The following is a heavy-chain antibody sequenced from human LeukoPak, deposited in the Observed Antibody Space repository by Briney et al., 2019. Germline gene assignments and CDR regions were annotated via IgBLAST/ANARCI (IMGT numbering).Heavy chain of an antibody. D-gene: IGHD3-22*01. CDR3: ATDRVRKEYYDSSGYLYYFDY. V-gene: IGHV1-24*01. CDR2: FDPEDGET. Sequence: RAPVKVSCKVSGYTLTELSMHWVRQAPGKGLEWMGGFDPEDGETIYAQKFQGRVIMTEDTSTDTAYMELSSLRSEDTAVYYCATDRVRKEYYDSSGYLYYFDYWGQGTLVTVSS. CDR1: GYTLTELS. J-gene: IGHJ4*02.